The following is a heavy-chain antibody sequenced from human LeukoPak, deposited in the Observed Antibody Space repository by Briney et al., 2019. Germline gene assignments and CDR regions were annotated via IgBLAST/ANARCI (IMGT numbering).Heavy chain of an antibody. D-gene: IGHD3-22*01. V-gene: IGHV1-69*13. CDR3: VAYYYDSSGYYTEGEYYFDY. Sequence: SVKVSCKASGGTFSSYAISWVRQAPGQGLEWMGGIIPIFGTANYAQKFQGRVTITADESTRTAYMELSSLRSEDTAVYYCVAYYYDSSGYYTEGEYYFDYWGQGTLVIVSS. J-gene: IGHJ4*02. CDR2: IIPIFGTA. CDR1: GGTFSSYA.